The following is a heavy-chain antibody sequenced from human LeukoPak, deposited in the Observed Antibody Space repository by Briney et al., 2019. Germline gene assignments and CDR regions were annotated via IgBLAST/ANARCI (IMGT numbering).Heavy chain of an antibody. D-gene: IGHD3-10*01. CDR2: IYTSGST. J-gene: IGHJ4*02. CDR3: ARSYYGSGSYQGY. Sequence: SETLSLTCTVSGGSISSGSYYWSWIRQPAGRGLEWIGHIYTSGSTNYNPSLKSRVTISVDTSEHQLFLKLSSVTAADTAVYYCARSYYGSGSYQGYWGQGTLVTVSS. CDR1: GGSISSGSYY. V-gene: IGHV4-61*09.